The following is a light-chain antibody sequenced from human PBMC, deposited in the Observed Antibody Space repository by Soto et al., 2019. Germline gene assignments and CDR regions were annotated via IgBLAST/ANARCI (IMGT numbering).Light chain of an antibody. CDR2: ATS. J-gene: IGKJ2*01. V-gene: IGKV1-39*01. Sequence: IRMTQSPSSFFASTGDRVTITCRTSQNIRSYLNWYQQRPGKAPKLLIYATSSLQSGVPSRFSGSGSGTDFALTISSLQPEDFATYYCQQSYSTPRTFGQGTKVDIK. CDR1: QNIRSY. CDR3: QQSYSTPRT.